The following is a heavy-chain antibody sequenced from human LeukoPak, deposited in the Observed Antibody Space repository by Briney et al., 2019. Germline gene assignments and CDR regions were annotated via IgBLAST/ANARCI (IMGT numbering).Heavy chain of an antibody. J-gene: IGHJ4*02. Sequence: ASVKVSCKASGYTFTSYGISWVRQAPGQGLEWMGRIIPILGIANYAQKFQGRVTITADKSTSTAYMELSSLRSEDTAVYYCAREVVVVPAAMFGVYFDYWGQGTLVTVSS. D-gene: IGHD2-2*01. V-gene: IGHV1-69*04. CDR1: GYTFTSYG. CDR3: AREVVVVPAAMFGVYFDY. CDR2: IIPILGIA.